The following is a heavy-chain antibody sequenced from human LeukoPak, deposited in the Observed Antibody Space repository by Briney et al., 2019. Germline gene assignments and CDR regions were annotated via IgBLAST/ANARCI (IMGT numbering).Heavy chain of an antibody. CDR1: GFTFSSYW. CDR3: ARDKVVGPTKFDS. J-gene: IGHJ5*01. D-gene: IGHD1-26*01. V-gene: IGHV3-7*01. CDR2: IKQDGSEI. Sequence: PGGSLRLSCAASGFTFSSYWMSWVRQAPGKGLEWVANIKQDGSEIYYVDSVKGRFTISRDNAKNSVCLHMNSLRAEDTAVYYCARDKVVGPTKFDSWGQGTLVTVSS.